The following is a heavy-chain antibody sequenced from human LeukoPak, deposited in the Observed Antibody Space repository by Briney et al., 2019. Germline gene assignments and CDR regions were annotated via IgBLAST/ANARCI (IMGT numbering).Heavy chain of an antibody. CDR3: AKAVIPMITFGGVIANYYFDY. D-gene: IGHD3-16*02. Sequence: GGSLRLSCAASGFTFSSYAMSWVRQAPGKGLEWVSAISGSGGSTYYADSVKGRFTISRDNSKNTLYLQMNSLRAEDTAVYYCAKAVIPMITFGGVIANYYFDYWGQGTLVTVSS. V-gene: IGHV3-23*01. CDR2: ISGSGGST. CDR1: GFTFSSYA. J-gene: IGHJ4*02.